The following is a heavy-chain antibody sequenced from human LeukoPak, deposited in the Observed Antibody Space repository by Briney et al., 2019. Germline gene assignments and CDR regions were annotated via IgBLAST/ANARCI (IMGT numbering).Heavy chain of an antibody. CDR2: MYISGST. CDR1: GVSVTNYY. CDR3: ARDYLVGAPPDS. D-gene: IGHD1-26*01. J-gene: IGHJ4*02. V-gene: IGHV4-4*07. Sequence: PSETLSLTCTVSGVSVTNYYWAWIRQPAGKGLEWIGRMYISGSTNYNPSLKSRVTISIDKTKNEFSLRLRSVTAADTAVYYCARDYLVGAPPDSWGQGTLVTVSP.